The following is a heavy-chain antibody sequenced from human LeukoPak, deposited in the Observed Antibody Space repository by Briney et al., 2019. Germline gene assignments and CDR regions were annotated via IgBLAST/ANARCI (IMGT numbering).Heavy chain of an antibody. CDR2: ISSSSSSSTSYT. CDR1: GFTFSDYY. D-gene: IGHD1-1*01. J-gene: IGHJ4*02. Sequence: GGSLRLSCVASGFTFSDYYMSWIRQAPGKGLEWVSYISSSSSSSTSYTNYADSVRGRFTISRDTAKNSLYLQMNSLRAEDTAVYYCARSHQLSYWGQGTLVTVSS. V-gene: IGHV3-11*03. CDR3: ARSHQLSY.